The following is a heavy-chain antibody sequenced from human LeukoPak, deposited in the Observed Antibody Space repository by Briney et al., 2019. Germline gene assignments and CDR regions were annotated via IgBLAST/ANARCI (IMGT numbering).Heavy chain of an antibody. J-gene: IGHJ3*02. V-gene: IGHV1-2*02. CDR2: INPNSGGT. CDR3: ASETTVTTKGHGAFDI. Sequence: ASVKVSCKASGYTFTGYYMHWVRQAPGQGLEWMGWINPNSGGTNYAQKFQGRVTMTRDTSISTAYMELGRLRSDDTAVYYCASETTVTTKGHGAFDIWGQGTMVTVSS. D-gene: IGHD4-17*01. CDR1: GYTFTGYY.